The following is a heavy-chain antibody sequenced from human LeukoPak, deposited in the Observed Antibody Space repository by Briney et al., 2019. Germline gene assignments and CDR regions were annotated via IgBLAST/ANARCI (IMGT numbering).Heavy chain of an antibody. Sequence: SETLSLTCSVSGGSVTTGTYHWAWIRQPPGKGLEWIGSVYFDGGTHYNRSLQSRVAISVDTSKNQYSLRLSSVTAADTAVYYCAGDHFYDGRGRFDPWGQGILVTVSS. CDR2: VYFDGGT. CDR1: GGSVTTGTYH. D-gene: IGHD3-16*01. J-gene: IGHJ5*02. V-gene: IGHV4-39*07. CDR3: AGDHFYDGRGRFDP.